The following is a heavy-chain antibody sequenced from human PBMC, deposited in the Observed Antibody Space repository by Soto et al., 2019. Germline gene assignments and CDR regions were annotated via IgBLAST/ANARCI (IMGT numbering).Heavy chain of an antibody. J-gene: IGHJ4*02. CDR2: IYYSGST. CDR3: ARPMAAGTAYGGPFDY. D-gene: IGHD6-13*01. Sequence: PSETLSLTCTVSGGSVSSGSYYWSWIRQPPGKGLEWIGYIYYSGSTNYNPSLKSRVTISVDTSKNQFSLKLSSVTAADTAVYYCARPMAAGTAYGGPFDYWGQGTLVTVSS. CDR1: GGSVSSGSYY. V-gene: IGHV4-61*01.